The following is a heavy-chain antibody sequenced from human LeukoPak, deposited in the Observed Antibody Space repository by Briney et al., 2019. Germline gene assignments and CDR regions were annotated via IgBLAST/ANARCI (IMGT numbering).Heavy chain of an antibody. CDR2: INHSGST. CDR1: GGSFSGYY. V-gene: IGHV4-34*01. D-gene: IGHD3-3*01. Sequence: SETLSLTCAVYGGSFSGYYWSWIRQPPGKGLEWTGEINHSGSTNYNPSLKSRVTISVDTSKNQFSLKLSSVTAADTAVYYCARGPLITIFAVVIGGLDYYYYMDVWGKGTTVTVSS. J-gene: IGHJ6*03. CDR3: ARGPLITIFAVVIGGLDYYYYMDV.